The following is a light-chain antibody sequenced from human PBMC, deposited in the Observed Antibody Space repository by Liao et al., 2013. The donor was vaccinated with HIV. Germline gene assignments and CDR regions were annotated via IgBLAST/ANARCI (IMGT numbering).Light chain of an antibody. Sequence: SYELTQPPSVSVSPGQTARITCSGDALPNLFAYWYQQKPGQAPVLVIYKDSERPSGIPERFSGSSSGTTVTLTISGVQAEDEADYYCQSADSGGTHGVFGGGTKLTVL. V-gene: IGLV3-25*03. CDR1: ALPNLF. CDR2: KDS. J-gene: IGLJ3*02. CDR3: QSADSGGTHGV.